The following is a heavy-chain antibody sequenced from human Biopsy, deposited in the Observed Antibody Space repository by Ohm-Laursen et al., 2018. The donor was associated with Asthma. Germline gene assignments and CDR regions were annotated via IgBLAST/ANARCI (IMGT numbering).Heavy chain of an antibody. Sequence: VSSVKVSCKVPGGTFSNFAISWVRQAPGQGLEWLGRIMTVFGTTNYAQKFQGRVTITADESTSTAYMEVTSLRSEDTAIYYCARCQVGYSSGWSLLLKKIYYSGMDVWGQGTAVTVSS. J-gene: IGHJ6*02. D-gene: IGHD6-19*01. V-gene: IGHV1-69*15. CDR3: ARCQVGYSSGWSLLLKKIYYSGMDV. CDR1: GGTFSNFA. CDR2: IMTVFGTT.